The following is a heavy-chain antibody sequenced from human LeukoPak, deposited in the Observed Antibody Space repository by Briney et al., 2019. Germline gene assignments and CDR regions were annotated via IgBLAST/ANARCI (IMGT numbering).Heavy chain of an antibody. V-gene: IGHV3-23*01. CDR2: ISGSDDST. D-gene: IGHD2-15*01. Sequence: GGSLRLSCAASGFIFSNYAMSWVRQAPGKGLDWVSTISGSDDSTYYADSVRGRFTISRDNSKNTLYLQMNSLRAEDTAVYYCAKSRSGGGSCYNYWGQGTLVTVSS. CDR3: AKSRSGGGSCYNY. CDR1: GFIFSNYA. J-gene: IGHJ4*02.